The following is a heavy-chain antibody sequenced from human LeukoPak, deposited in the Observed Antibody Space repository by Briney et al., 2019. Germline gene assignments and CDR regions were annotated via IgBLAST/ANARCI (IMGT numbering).Heavy chain of an antibody. CDR1: GGSISNYY. V-gene: IGHV4-39*07. CDR3: ARGKEVITMLRGLKPGYYFDY. Sequence: SETLSLTCTVSGGSISNYYWGWIRQAPGKGLEWIGSIYYSGNTYYNSSLKSRVTISVDTSKNQFSLKLNSVTAADTAVYYCARGKEVITMLRGLKPGYYFDYWGQGTLVTVSS. CDR2: IYYSGNT. J-gene: IGHJ4*02. D-gene: IGHD3-10*01.